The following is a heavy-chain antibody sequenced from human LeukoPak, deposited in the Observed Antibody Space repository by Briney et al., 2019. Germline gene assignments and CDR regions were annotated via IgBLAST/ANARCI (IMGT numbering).Heavy chain of an antibody. Sequence: SVKVSCKASGGTFSSYAISWVRQAPGQGVEWMGGIIPIFGTANSAQKFQGRVTITTDESTSTAYMELSSLRSEDTAVYYCARGRDGYNSDWGQRTLVTVSS. J-gene: IGHJ4*02. CDR2: IIPIFGTA. CDR1: GGTFSSYA. V-gene: IGHV1-69*05. D-gene: IGHD5-24*01. CDR3: ARGRDGYNSD.